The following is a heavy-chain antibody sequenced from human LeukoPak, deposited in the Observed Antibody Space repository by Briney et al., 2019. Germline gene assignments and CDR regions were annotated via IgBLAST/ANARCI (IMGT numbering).Heavy chain of an antibody. D-gene: IGHD5-24*01. V-gene: IGHV4-38-2*01. J-gene: IGHJ4*02. Sequence: SETLSLTCAVSGSSISSSYYGAWIRQPPGKGLECIATISHSGSTYYNPSLKSRVTISVDMSQNQHSLRLNSVTVADTAVYFCARVNTVMATFDYWGQGTPVTVSS. CDR3: ARVNTVMATFDY. CDR2: ISHSGST. CDR1: GSSISSSYY.